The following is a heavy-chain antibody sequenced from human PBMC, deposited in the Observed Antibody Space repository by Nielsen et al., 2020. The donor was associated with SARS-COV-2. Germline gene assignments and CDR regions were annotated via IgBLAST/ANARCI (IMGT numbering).Heavy chain of an antibody. J-gene: IGHJ4*02. CDR2: ISAYNGNT. Sequence: ASVKVSCKASGYSFTLYSIHWVRQAPGQGLEWMGWISAYNGNTNYAQKLQGRVTMTTDTSTSTAYMELRSLRSDDTAVYYCARGAAAPYYFDYWGQGTLVTVSS. V-gene: IGHV1-18*01. CDR1: GYSFTLYS. D-gene: IGHD2-2*01. CDR3: ARGAAAPYYFDY.